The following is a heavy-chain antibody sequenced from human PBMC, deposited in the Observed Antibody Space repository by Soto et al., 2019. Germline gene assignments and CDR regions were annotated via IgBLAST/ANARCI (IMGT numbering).Heavy chain of an antibody. CDR1: GFTFSSYS. J-gene: IGHJ4*02. Sequence: EVQLVESGGGLVQPGGSLRLSCAASGFTFSSYSMNWVRQAPGKGLEWVSYISSSSSTIYYAGSVKGRFTISRDNAKNSLYLQMNSLRDEDTAVYYCASMGFLTTVIGDYWGQGTLVTVSS. CDR2: ISSSSSTI. CDR3: ASMGFLTTVIGDY. V-gene: IGHV3-48*02. D-gene: IGHD4-4*01.